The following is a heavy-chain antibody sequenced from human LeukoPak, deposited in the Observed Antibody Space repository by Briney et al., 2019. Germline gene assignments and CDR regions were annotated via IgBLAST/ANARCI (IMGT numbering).Heavy chain of an antibody. D-gene: IGHD1-14*01. J-gene: IGHJ4*02. CDR1: GYSIGIGYY. CDR2: IYHSGST. Sequence: PSETLSLTCTVSGYSIGIGYYWGWIRPSPGKGLEWIGSIYHSGSTNYNPSLKSRVTISVDTSKNQFSLKLSSVTAADTAVYYCARGRPMEGTYYFDYWGQGTLVTVSS. V-gene: IGHV4-38-2*02. CDR3: ARGRPMEGTYYFDY.